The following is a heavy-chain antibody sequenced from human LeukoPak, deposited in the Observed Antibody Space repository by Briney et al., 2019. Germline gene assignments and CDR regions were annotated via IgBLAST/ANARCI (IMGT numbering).Heavy chain of an antibody. D-gene: IGHD1-1*01. CDR2: ISSSSRTI. V-gene: IGHV3-48*02. CDR1: GFTFSSYN. J-gene: IGHJ4*02. Sequence: GGSLRLSCAASGFTFSSYNMNWVRQTPGKGLEWVSYISSSSRTIYYADTVKGRFTISRDNAKNSLYLQMNSLRDDDTAVYYCASLPGTTNYWGQGTLVTVSS. CDR3: ASLPGTTNY.